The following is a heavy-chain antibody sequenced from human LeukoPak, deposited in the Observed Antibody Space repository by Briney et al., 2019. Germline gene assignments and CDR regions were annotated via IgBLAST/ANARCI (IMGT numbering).Heavy chain of an antibody. CDR1: GGSISNYY. CDR3: VRGAGSTWYF. CDR2: IYYSGST. D-gene: IGHD6-13*01. J-gene: IGHJ4*02. V-gene: IGHV4-59*01. Sequence: SETLSLTCSVSGGSISNYYWSWIRQPPGKGLEWIGYIYYSGSTNYNPSLKSRVTISVDTSKNQFSLKLRSVTAADTAVYYCVRGAGSTWYFWGQGTLVTVSS.